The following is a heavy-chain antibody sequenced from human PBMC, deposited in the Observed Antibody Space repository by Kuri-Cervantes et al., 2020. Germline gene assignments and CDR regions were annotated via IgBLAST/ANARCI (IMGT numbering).Heavy chain of an antibody. V-gene: IGHV1-18*01. CDR2: ISAYNGNT. CDR3: ARRWDYYDSSGYYKGGHYYYYYMDV. CDR1: GYTFTSYG. D-gene: IGHD3-22*01. J-gene: IGHJ6*03. Sequence: ASVKVSCKASGYTFTSYGIRWVRQAPGQGLEWMGWISAYNGNTNYAQKLQGRVTMTTDTSTSTAYMELRSLRSDDTAVYYCARRWDYYDSSGYYKGGHYYYYYMDVWGKGTTVTVSS.